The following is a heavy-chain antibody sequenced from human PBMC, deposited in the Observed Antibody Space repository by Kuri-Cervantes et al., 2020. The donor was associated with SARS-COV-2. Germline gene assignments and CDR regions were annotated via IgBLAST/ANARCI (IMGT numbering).Heavy chain of an antibody. Sequence: ASVNVSCKASGYTFTSYGISWVRQAPGQGLEWMGWISAYNGNTNYAQKLQGRVTMTTDTSTSTAYMELRRLRADDTAVYYCARDRGKAAYYYDRSGYFDWGQGTLVTVSS. V-gene: IGHV1-18*01. CDR1: GYTFTSYG. CDR3: ARDRGKAAYYYDRSGYFD. D-gene: IGHD3-22*01. CDR2: ISAYNGNT. J-gene: IGHJ4*02.